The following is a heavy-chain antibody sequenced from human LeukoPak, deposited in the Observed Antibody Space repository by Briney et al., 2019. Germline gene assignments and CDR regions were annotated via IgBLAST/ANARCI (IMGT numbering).Heavy chain of an antibody. D-gene: IGHD6-6*01. CDR1: GFTFSSYW. V-gene: IGHV3-21*01. Sequence: PGGSLRLSCAASGFTFSSYWMSWVRQAPGEGLEWVSSISGSSNYIYHADSVKGRFTISRDNAKNSVYLQMDSLRVEDTAVYYCARVDSSSSAVDFWGQGTLVTVSS. CDR3: ARVDSSSSAVDF. CDR2: ISGSSNYI. J-gene: IGHJ4*02.